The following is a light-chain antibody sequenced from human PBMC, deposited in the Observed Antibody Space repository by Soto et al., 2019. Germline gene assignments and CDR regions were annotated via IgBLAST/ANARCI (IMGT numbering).Light chain of an antibody. CDR1: QSISSW. J-gene: IGKJ1*01. V-gene: IGKV1-5*01. Sequence: DIQMTQSPSTLSASVGDRVTITCRASQSISSWLAWYQQKPGKAPKLLIYDASTLESGVPSRFSGSGSGTEFTLTISSLQPEDFATYYCQQYIIYSRTFGQGTKVEIK. CDR3: QQYIIYSRT. CDR2: DAS.